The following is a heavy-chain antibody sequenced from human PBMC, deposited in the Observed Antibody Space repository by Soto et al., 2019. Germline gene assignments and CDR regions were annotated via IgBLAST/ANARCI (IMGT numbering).Heavy chain of an antibody. J-gene: IGHJ6*02. Sequence: ASVKVSCKASGYTFTSYDINWVRQATGQGLEWMGWMNPNSGNTGYAQKFQGRATMTRNTSISTAYMELSSLRSEDTAVYYCARGGGYDFWSGYYPNYYYYGMDVWGQGTTVTVSS. D-gene: IGHD3-3*01. V-gene: IGHV1-8*01. CDR2: MNPNSGNT. CDR3: ARGGGYDFWSGYYPNYYYYGMDV. CDR1: GYTFTSYD.